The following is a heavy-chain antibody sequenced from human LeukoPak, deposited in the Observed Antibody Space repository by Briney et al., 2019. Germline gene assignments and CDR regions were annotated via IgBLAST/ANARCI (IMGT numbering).Heavy chain of an antibody. V-gene: IGHV1-8*01. J-gene: IGHJ6*02. CDR2: INPMSGET. CDR3: ARVAYYYDSAGLYLNYFYGMDV. D-gene: IGHD3-22*01. CDR1: RDTFTSYD. Sequence: ASVKVSCKASRDTFTSYDIIWVRQATGQGLEWMGWINPMSGETGYAQEFQGRVTMTRDTSISTAYMELSSLRSEDTAVYYCARVAYYYDSAGLYLNYFYGMDVWGQGTTVTVSS.